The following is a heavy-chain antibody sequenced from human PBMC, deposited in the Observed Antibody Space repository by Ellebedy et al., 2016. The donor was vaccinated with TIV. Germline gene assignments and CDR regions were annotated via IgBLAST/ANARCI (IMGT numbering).Heavy chain of an antibody. Sequence: PGGSLRLSCAASGFTFTNYAIHWVRQGPGKGLVWVSHINDDGNRITYADSVKGRFAIPRDIAKNTLYRQMDSLRAEDTAVYYCVRDRMGATYTFDMWGQGTMVTVSS. J-gene: IGHJ3*02. CDR1: GFTFTNYA. D-gene: IGHD1-26*01. CDR2: INDDGNRI. V-gene: IGHV3-74*01. CDR3: VRDRMGATYTFDM.